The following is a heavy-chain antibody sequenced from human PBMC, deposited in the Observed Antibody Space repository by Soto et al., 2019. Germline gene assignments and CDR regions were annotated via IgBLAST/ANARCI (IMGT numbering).Heavy chain of an antibody. J-gene: IGHJ6*02. D-gene: IGHD2-2*01. CDR2: IIPIFGTA. V-gene: IGHV1-69*12. CDR1: VGTFRSYA. CDR3: ARHVPSVGYCYGMDV. Sequence: QVQLVQSGAEVKKPGSSVKVSCKASVGTFRSYAISWVRQAPGQVLEWMGGIIPIFGTANYAQKLQGRVTMTADESTSTAYMELSSLRSEDTAVYYCARHVPSVGYCYGMDVWGQGTTVTVSS.